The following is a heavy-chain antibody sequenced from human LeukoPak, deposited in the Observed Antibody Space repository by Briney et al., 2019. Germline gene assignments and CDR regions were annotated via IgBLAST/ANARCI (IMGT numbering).Heavy chain of an antibody. CDR3: ARAYYYDSSGYPY. D-gene: IGHD3-22*01. V-gene: IGHV4-61*02. J-gene: IGHJ4*02. Sequence: PSETPSLTCTVSGGSISSGSYYWSWIRQPAGKGLEWIGRIYTSGSTNYNPSLKSRVTISVDTSKNQFSLKLSSVTAADTAVYYCARAYYYDSSGYPYWGQGTLVTVSS. CDR2: IYTSGST. CDR1: GGSISSGSYY.